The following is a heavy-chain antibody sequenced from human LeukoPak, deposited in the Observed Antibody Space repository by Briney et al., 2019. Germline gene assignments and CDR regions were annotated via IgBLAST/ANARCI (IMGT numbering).Heavy chain of an antibody. V-gene: IGHV4-61*02. J-gene: IGHJ3*02. CDR1: GGSISSGSYY. CDR2: IYTSGST. CDR3: ARAAAALFDI. D-gene: IGHD2-2*01. Sequence: PSQTLSLTCTVSGGSISSGSYYWNWIRQPAGKGLEWIGRIYTSGSTNYNPSLKSRVTISVDTSKNQFSLKLSSVTAADTAVYYCARAAAALFDIWGQGTMVTVSS.